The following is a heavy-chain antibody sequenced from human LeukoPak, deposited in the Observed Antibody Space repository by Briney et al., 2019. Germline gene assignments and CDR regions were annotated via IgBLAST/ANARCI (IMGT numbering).Heavy chain of an antibody. D-gene: IGHD2-8*01. V-gene: IGHV3-7*03. J-gene: IGHJ4*02. CDR3: AKWARYCTNGVCYYFDY. CDR2: IKQDGSEK. CDR1: GFTDYG. Sequence: GGSLRLSCAASGFTDYGMSWVRQAPGKGLEWVANIKQDGSEKYYVDSVKGRFTISSDNTKNSLYLQMNSLRAEDTAVYYCAKWARYCTNGVCYYFDYWGQGTLVTVSS.